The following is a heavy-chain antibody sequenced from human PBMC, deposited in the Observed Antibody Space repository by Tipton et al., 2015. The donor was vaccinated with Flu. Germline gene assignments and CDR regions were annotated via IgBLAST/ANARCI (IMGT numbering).Heavy chain of an antibody. Sequence: GSLRLSCAASGFTFSSYWMSWVRQAPGKGLEWVANIKQDGSVKYYVDSVKGRFTISRDNAKNTLYLQMNSLRAEDTAVYYCARDNSKWELPIDYWGQGTLVSVSS. CDR3: ARDNSKWELPIDY. CDR2: IKQDGSVK. J-gene: IGHJ4*02. D-gene: IGHD1-26*01. V-gene: IGHV3-7*01. CDR1: GFTFSSYW.